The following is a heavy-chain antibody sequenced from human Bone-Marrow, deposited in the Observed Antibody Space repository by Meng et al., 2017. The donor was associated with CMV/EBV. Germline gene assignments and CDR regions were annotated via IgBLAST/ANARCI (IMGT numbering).Heavy chain of an antibody. Sequence: LSLTCAASGFTFSSYAMHWVRQAPGKGLEWVAVISYDGSNKYYADSVKGQFTISRDNSKNTLYLQMNSLRAEDTAVYYCARGANSGYYLNWFDPWGQGTLATVSS. CDR2: ISYDGSNK. CDR3: ARGANSGYYLNWFDP. D-gene: IGHD3-22*01. CDR1: GFTFSSYA. V-gene: IGHV3-30-3*01. J-gene: IGHJ5*02.